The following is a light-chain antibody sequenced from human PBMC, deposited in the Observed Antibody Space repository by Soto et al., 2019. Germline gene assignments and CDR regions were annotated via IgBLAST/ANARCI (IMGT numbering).Light chain of an antibody. Sequence: DIQMNQSPSTLSASVGDRVTITCRASQSISSWLAWYQQKPGKAPKLLIYDASGLETGVPSRFSGSGSGTEFTLTISSLQPDDFATYYCQQYNRYSRTFGQGTKVDIK. J-gene: IGKJ1*01. CDR3: QQYNRYSRT. CDR2: DAS. V-gene: IGKV1-5*01. CDR1: QSISSW.